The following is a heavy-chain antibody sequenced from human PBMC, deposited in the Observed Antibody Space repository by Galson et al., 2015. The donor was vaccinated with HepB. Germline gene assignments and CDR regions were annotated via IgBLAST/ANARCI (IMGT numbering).Heavy chain of an antibody. D-gene: IGHD5-18*01. Sequence: SLRLSCAASGFTFSSYAMSWVRQAPGKGLEWVSDISGSGGSTYYADSVKGRFTISRDNSKNTLHPQMNSLRAEDTAVYYCAKEQLWKNNWFDPWGQGTLVTVSS. J-gene: IGHJ5*02. V-gene: IGHV3-23*01. CDR3: AKEQLWKNNWFDP. CDR1: GFTFSSYA. CDR2: ISGSGGST.